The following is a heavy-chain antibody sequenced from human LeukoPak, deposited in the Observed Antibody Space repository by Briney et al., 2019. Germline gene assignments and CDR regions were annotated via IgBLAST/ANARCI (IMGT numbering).Heavy chain of an antibody. CDR1: GYTFTSYY. J-gene: IGHJ4*02. D-gene: IGHD6-19*01. V-gene: IGHV1-46*01. CDR2: INPSGGST. CDR3: ARDAVLTVAGTGYYFDY. Sequence: GASAKVSCKASGYTFTSYYMHWVRQAPGQGLEWMGIINPSGGSTSYAQKFQGRVTMTRDTSMSTVYMELGSLRSEDTAVYYCARDAVLTVAGTGYYFDYWGQGTLVTVSP.